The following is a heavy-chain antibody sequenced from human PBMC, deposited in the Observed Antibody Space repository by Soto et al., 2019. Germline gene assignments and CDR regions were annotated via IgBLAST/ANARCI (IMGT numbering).Heavy chain of an antibody. J-gene: IGHJ6*02. CDR1: GFTFSSYS. CDR3: ARDCDFWSGLRSMDV. D-gene: IGHD3-3*01. V-gene: IGHV3-48*02. CDR2: ISSSSSTI. Sequence: GGSLRLSCAASGFTFSSYSMNWVRQAPGKGLEWVSYISSSSSTIYYADSVKGRFTISRDNAKNSLYLQMNSLRDEDTAVYYCARDCDFWSGLRSMDVWGQGTTVTAP.